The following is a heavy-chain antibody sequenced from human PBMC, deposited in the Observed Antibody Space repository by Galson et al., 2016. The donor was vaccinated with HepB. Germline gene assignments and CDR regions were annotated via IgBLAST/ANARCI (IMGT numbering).Heavy chain of an antibody. J-gene: IGHJ4*02. Sequence: CAISGDSVSSNSAAWNWIRQSPSRGLEWLGRTYYRSKWYNDYAESVKSRITINPDTSKNQFSLQLNSVTPEDTAVYYCARVVGRGVYDGRFDYWGQGILVTVFS. CDR2: TYYRSKWYN. CDR3: ARVVGRGVYDGRFDY. V-gene: IGHV6-1*01. CDR1: GDSVSSNSAA. D-gene: IGHD5/OR15-5a*01.